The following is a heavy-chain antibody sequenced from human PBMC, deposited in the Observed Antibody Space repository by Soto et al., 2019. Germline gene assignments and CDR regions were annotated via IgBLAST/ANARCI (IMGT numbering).Heavy chain of an antibody. CDR3: ARDPLTGTTDTHAGPWFDP. CDR2: INPNSGGT. CDR1: GYTFTGYY. V-gene: IGHV1-2*04. Sequence: ASVKVSCTASGYTFTGYYMHWVRQAPGQGLEWMGWINPNSGGTNYAQKFQGWVTMTRDTSISTAYMELSRLRSDDTAVYYCARDPLTGTTDTHAGPWFDPWGQGTLVTVSS. D-gene: IGHD1-7*01. J-gene: IGHJ5*02.